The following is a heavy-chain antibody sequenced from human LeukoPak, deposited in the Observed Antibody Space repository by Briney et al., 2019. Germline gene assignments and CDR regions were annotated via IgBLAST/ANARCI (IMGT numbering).Heavy chain of an antibody. D-gene: IGHD3-10*01. CDR3: AKEWFGELIRRDY. CDR2: ISGSGDST. CDR1: GFTFSSYA. Sequence: GGSLRLSCAAAGFTFSSYAMRWVRQAPGKGLEWVSGISGSGDSTYYADSVKGRFTISRDNSKNTLYLQMNSLRAEDTAVYYCAKEWFGELIRRDYWGQGTLVTVSS. J-gene: IGHJ4*02. V-gene: IGHV3-23*01.